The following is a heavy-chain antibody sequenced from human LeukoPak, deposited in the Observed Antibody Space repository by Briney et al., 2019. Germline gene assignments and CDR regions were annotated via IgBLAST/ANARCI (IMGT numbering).Heavy chain of an antibody. CDR3: ARRGKIVVVPAAMAFSS. CDR2: IYHSGST. CDR1: GYSISSGYY. V-gene: IGHV4-38-2*02. D-gene: IGHD2-2*01. J-gene: IGHJ5*02. Sequence: SETLSLTCTVSGYSISSGYYWGWIRQPPGKGLEWIGSIYHSGSTNYNPSLKSRVTISVDTSKNQFSLKLSSVTAADTAVYYCARRGKIVVVPAAMAFSSWGQGTLVTVSS.